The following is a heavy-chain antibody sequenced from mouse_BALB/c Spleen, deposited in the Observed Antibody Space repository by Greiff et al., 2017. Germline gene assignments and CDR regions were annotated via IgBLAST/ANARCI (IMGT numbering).Heavy chain of an antibody. V-gene: IGHV1S29*02. J-gene: IGHJ1*01. Sequence: EVQLQQSGPELVKPGASVKISCKASGYTFTDYNMHWVKQSHGKSLEWIGYIYPYNGGTGYNQKFKSKATLTVDNSSSTAYMELRSLTSEDSAVYYCARRYRYFDVWGAGTTVTVSS. CDR1: GYTFTDYN. CDR2: IYPYNGGT. CDR3: ARRYRYFDV.